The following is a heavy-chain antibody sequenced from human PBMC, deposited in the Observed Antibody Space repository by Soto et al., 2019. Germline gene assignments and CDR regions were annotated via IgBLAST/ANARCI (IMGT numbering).Heavy chain of an antibody. CDR1: GITFSAHW. J-gene: IGHJ4*02. CDR3: STEHRGDELDY. D-gene: IGHD4-17*01. V-gene: IGHV3-74*01. CDR2: INTDGSSA. Sequence: EVQLVESGGGLVQPGGSLRLSCAASGITFSAHWMHWVRQTPGKGLVWVSRINTDGSSANYADSVKGRFTISRDNVKNTLYLQMNSLRDEDTAVYYCSTEHRGDELDYWGQGTLVTVS.